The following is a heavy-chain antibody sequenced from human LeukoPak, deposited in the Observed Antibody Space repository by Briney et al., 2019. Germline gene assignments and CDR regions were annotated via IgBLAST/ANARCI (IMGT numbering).Heavy chain of an antibody. D-gene: IGHD1-1*01. V-gene: IGHV3-74*01. Sequence: GGSLRLSCAASGFTFSSYWMNWVRQAPGKGLVWVSRIASDGSSTTYADSVKGRFSISRDNAKNTLYLQMNSLRVEDTAVYYCARGYLTSNLPNGYWGQGTLVIVSS. CDR3: ARGYLTSNLPNGY. J-gene: IGHJ4*02. CDR2: IASDGSST. CDR1: GFTFSSYW.